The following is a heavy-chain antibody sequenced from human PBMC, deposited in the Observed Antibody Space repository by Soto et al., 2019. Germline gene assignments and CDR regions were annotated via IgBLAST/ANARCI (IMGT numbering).Heavy chain of an antibody. Sequence: ASVKVSCKASGYTFTSYGISWVRQAPVQGLEWMVCISAYNGNTNYAQKPQGRATMTTDTSTSTAYMELRSLRPDDTAVYYCASDSRNVLLWLGELWSSYYYGMEFWGQGTTVTVSS. D-gene: IGHD3-10*01. CDR3: ASDSRNVLLWLGELWSSYYYGMEF. J-gene: IGHJ6*01. CDR2: ISAYNGNT. V-gene: IGHV1-18*04. CDR1: GYTFTSYG.